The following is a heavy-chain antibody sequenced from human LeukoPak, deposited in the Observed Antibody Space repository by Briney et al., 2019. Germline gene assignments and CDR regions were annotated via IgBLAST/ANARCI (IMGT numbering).Heavy chain of an antibody. CDR2: IYYSGST. D-gene: IGHD1-26*01. V-gene: IGHV4-39*01. CDR1: GGSISSSSYY. J-gene: IGHJ3*02. CDR3: GGSYIHLDAFDI. Sequence: PSETLSLTCTVSGGSISSSSYYWGWIRQPPGKGLEWIGSIYYSGSTYYNPSLKSRVTISVDTSKNQFSLKLSSVTAADTAVYYCGGSYIHLDAFDIWGQGTMVTVSS.